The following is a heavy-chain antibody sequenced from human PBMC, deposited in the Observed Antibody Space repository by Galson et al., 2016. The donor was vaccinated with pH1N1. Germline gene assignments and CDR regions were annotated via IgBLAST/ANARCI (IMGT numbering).Heavy chain of an antibody. J-gene: IGHJ4*02. CDR2: INNLGGST. V-gene: IGHV3-64*01. CDR1: GFTFRTYA. D-gene: IGHD3-22*01. CDR3: AREDYYDSSGFGY. Sequence: SLRLSCAASGFTFRTYAMHWVRQAPGKGLEYVSGINNLGGSTYYANSVKGRFTISRDNAKNTLYLQMGSLRHEDMAVYYCAREDYYDSSGFGYWGQGTLVTVSS.